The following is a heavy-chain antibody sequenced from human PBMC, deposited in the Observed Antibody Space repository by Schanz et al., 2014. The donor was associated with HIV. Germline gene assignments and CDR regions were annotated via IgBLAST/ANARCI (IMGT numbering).Heavy chain of an antibody. CDR2: ISESGGRT. J-gene: IGHJ4*02. CDR1: GFNFNNYA. CDR3: AKPEYDSSGNSQSHFDY. Sequence: EGQLLESGGGLEQPGGSLRLSCAASGFNFNNYAMTWVRQAPGKGMEWVPSISESGGRTYYADSVNGRFTISRDNSKNTLYLQMTTLRIDDTAVYYCAKPEYDSSGNSQSHFDYWGQGTLVSVSS. V-gene: IGHV3-23*01. D-gene: IGHD3-22*01.